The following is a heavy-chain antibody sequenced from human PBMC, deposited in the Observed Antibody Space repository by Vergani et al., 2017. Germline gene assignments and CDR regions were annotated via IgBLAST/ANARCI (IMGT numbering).Heavy chain of an antibody. CDR1: GSTFNSYS. Sequence: VQLVESGGALVQPGGSLRLSCAASGSTFNSYSMGWVRQAPGKGLAWVANIWESGSDKFYVDSVRGRFTISRDNAKNSLYLQMNYLRVDDTAVYHCAKEGVYDYVWGSYHPLGYWGQGTLVTVSS. CDR2: IWESGSDK. CDR3: AKEGVYDYVWGSYHPLGY. J-gene: IGHJ4*02. V-gene: IGHV3-7*04. D-gene: IGHD3-16*02.